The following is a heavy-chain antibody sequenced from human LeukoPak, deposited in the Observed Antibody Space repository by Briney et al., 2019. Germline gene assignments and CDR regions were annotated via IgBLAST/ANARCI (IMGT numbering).Heavy chain of an antibody. V-gene: IGHV4-38-2*02. CDR2: IYRSGST. J-gene: IGHJ4*02. CDR1: GYSISNGYY. D-gene: IGHD6-19*01. CDR3: ARRHSSGWFYY. Sequence: PSETLSLTCTVSGYSISNGYYWDWIRQPPGRGLEWIGNIYRSGSTSYNPSLESRVTISVDTSKNQFSLKVNSVTAADTAVYYCARRHSSGWFYYWGQGTLVTVSS.